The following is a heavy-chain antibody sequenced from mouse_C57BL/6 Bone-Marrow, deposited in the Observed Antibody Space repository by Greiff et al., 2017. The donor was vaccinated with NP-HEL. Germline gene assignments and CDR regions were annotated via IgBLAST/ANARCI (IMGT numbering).Heavy chain of an antibody. V-gene: IGHV5-4*01. Sequence: EVQRVESGGGLVKPGGSLKLSCAASGFTFSSYAMSWVRQTPEKRLEWVATISDGGSYTYYPDNVKGRFTISRDNAKNNLYLQMSHLKSEDTAMYYCARDKVADAMDYWGQGTSVTVSS. D-gene: IGHD1-1*01. J-gene: IGHJ4*01. CDR2: ISDGGSYT. CDR3: ARDKVADAMDY. CDR1: GFTFSSYA.